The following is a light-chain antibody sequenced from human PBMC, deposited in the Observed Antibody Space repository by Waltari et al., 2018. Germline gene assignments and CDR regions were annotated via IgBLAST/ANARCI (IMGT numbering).Light chain of an antibody. CDR2: YVA. V-gene: IGKV1-5*01. CDR1: QSVSPW. Sequence: DIQMTQSPSTLSASVGDRVTITCRASQSVSPWLAWYQQKPGTAPKLLIYYVATLESGVPSRFSGSASGTEFTLTISSLQPDDFATYYCQQYNSFYLAFGQGTRVEIK. CDR3: QQYNSFYLA. J-gene: IGKJ1*01.